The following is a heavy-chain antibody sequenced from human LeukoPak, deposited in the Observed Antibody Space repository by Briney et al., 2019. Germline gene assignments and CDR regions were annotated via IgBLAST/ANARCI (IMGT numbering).Heavy chain of an antibody. CDR3: ARGNAVTPMVY. Sequence: PSETLSLTCTVSGGSISSSSYYWGWIRQPPGKGLEWIGSIYYSGSTYYNPSLKSRVTISVDTSKNQFSLKLSSVTAADTAVYYCARGNAVTPMVYWGQGTLVTVSS. J-gene: IGHJ4*02. V-gene: IGHV4-39*01. CDR1: GGSISSSSYY. CDR2: IYYSGST. D-gene: IGHD4-23*01.